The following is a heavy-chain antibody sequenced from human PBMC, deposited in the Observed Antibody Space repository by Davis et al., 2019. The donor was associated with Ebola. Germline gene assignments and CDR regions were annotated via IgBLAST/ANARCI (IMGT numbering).Heavy chain of an antibody. J-gene: IGHJ4*02. CDR2: INTRGDAR. D-gene: IGHD3-10*02. Sequence: PGGSLRLSCVTSGFTFTSYSFNWIRQPPGKGLEWIAHINTRGDARVYADSVRGRFTISRDDAANSLSLQMDSLKHEDKAVYYCVRDYLFAFDSWGQGTPVTVSS. V-gene: IGHV3-48*02. CDR3: VRDYLFAFDS. CDR1: GFTFTSYS.